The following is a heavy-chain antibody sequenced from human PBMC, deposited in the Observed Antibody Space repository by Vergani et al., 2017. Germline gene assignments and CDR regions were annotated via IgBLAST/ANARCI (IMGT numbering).Heavy chain of an antibody. Sequence: EVQLLESGGGLVQPGGSLRLSCAASGFTFSSYAMSWVRQAPGKGLEWVSAISGSGGSTYYADSVQGRFTISRDNSKNTLYMQMNSLRAEDTAVYYCAKALQDYDESSACVDYWGQGTLVTVSS. CDR2: ISGSGGST. J-gene: IGHJ4*02. CDR3: AKALQDYDESSACVDY. CDR1: GFTFSSYA. D-gene: IGHD3-22*01. V-gene: IGHV3-23*01.